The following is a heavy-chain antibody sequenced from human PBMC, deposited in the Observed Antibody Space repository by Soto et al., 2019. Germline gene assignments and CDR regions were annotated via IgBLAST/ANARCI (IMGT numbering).Heavy chain of an antibody. D-gene: IGHD6-13*01. V-gene: IGHV4-31*03. Sequence: QVQLQESGPGLVKPSQTLSLTCTVSGGSISSGGYYWRWIRPHPGKGREWIGYIYYSGSTYYNPSLNSRVTISVDKSKNQYSLKLSSVTAADTAGYYCARSDSSSWDGGPWVDPGGQGTLVTVSS. CDR3: ARSDSSSWDGGPWVDP. J-gene: IGHJ5*02. CDR2: IYYSGST. CDR1: GGSISSGGYY.